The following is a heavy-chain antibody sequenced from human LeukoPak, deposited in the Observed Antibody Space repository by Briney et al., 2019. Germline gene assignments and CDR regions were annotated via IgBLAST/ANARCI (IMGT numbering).Heavy chain of an antibody. J-gene: IGHJ6*03. V-gene: IGHV3-23*01. CDR3: AKDGESDTMSGSFFYYMDV. Sequence: GGSLILSCAASGFIFSNYVMNWVRQAPGKGLEWVSATGGSGHKTFYADSVKGRFTISRDNSKNTLFLEMSSLRAEDTATYYCAKDGESDTMSGSFFYYMDVWGNGTTVTVSS. D-gene: IGHD1-26*01. CDR2: TGGSGHKT. CDR1: GFIFSNYV.